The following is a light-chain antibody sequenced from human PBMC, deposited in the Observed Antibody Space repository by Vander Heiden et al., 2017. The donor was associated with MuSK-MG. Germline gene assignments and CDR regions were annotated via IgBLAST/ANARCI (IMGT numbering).Light chain of an antibody. J-gene: IGKJ5*01. V-gene: IGKV3-11*01. Sequence: EIVLTQSPATLSLSPGERATLSCRTSQSVNRYLAWYQHKPCQAPRLVIYDASNRAHGIPDRFSRSGSWTDFTLTIISREPEDFAVYYWQQRSELITFGQGTRLDIK. CDR1: QSVNRY. CDR3: QQRSELIT. CDR2: DAS.